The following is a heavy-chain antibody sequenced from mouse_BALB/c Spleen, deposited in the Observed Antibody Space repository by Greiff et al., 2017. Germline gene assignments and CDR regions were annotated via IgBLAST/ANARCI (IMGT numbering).Heavy chain of an antibody. J-gene: IGHJ4*01. CDR2: IDPSDSYT. Sequence: QVHVKQPGAELVKPGASVKMSCKASGYTFTSYWMHWVKQRPGQGLEWIGVIDPSDSYTSYNQKFKGKATLTVDTSSSTAYMQLSSLTSEDSAVYYCTRGGGDYYAMDYWGQGTSVTVSS. CDR3: TRGGGDYYAMDY. CDR1: GYTFTSYW. V-gene: IGHV1S127*01.